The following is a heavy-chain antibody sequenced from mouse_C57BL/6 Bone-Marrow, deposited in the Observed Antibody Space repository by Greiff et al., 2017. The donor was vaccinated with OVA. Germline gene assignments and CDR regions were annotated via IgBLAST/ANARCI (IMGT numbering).Heavy chain of an antibody. CDR1: GYTFTDHI. V-gene: IGHV1-11*01. CDR2: IYPVSGET. D-gene: IGHD1-1*01. J-gene: IGHJ2*01. Sequence: QVQLQQSGAELASPGASVTLSCKASGYTFTDHIMNWVKKRPGQGLEWIGRIYPVSGETNYNQKFMGKATFTVDRSSSTVYMVLNSLTSEDAAVYDCGMTYYGSSGFDYWGQGTTLTVSS. CDR3: GMTYYGSSGFDY.